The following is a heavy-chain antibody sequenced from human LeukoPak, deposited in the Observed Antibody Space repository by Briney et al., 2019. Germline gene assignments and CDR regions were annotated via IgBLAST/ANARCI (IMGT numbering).Heavy chain of an antibody. CDR3: ARGGRGSYLCIDY. CDR2: ISSSSSYI. CDR1: GFTFSSYS. V-gene: IGHV3-21*01. Sequence: KPGGSLRLSCAASGFTFSSYSMNWVRQAPGKGLEWVSSISSSSSYIYYADSVKGRFTISRDNAKNSLYLQMNSLRAEDTAVYYCARGGRGSYLCIDYWGQGTLVTVSS. J-gene: IGHJ4*02. D-gene: IGHD1-26*01.